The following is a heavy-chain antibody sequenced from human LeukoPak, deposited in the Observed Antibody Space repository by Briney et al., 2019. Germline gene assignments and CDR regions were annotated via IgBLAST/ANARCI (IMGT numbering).Heavy chain of an antibody. CDR3: ARYAYGGYYFDY. V-gene: IGHV4-59*01. J-gene: IGHJ4*02. Sequence: SETLSLTCTVSGDSISGYYWAWIRQPPGKGLEWIAYIYYSGSTNYNPSLKSRVTISVDTSKNQFSLTLTSVTAADTAVYYCARYAYGGYYFDYWGQGTLVTVSS. CDR1: GDSISGYY. D-gene: IGHD3-16*01. CDR2: IYYSGST.